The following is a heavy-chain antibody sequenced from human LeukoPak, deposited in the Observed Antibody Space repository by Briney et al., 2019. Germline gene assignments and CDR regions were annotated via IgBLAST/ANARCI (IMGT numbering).Heavy chain of an antibody. D-gene: IGHD3-16*01. CDR3: ARLGVFDY. CDR1: GGFISSSSYY. CDR2: IYYSGST. Sequence: SETLSLTCTVSGGFISSSSYYWGWIRQPPGKGLEWIGSIYYSGSTYYNPSLKSRVTISVDTSKNQFSLKLSSVTAADTAVYYCARLGVFDYWGQGTLVTVSS. J-gene: IGHJ4*02. V-gene: IGHV4-39*01.